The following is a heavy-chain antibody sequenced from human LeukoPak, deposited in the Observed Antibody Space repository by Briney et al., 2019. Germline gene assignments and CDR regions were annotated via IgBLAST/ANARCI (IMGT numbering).Heavy chain of an antibody. D-gene: IGHD1/OR15-1a*01. CDR2: IYYSGST. CDR3: ARDGDEQGWFDP. Sequence: SGTLSLTCTVSGGSISSSSYYWGWIRQPPGKGLEWIGSIYYSGSTYYNPSLKSRVTISVDTSKNQFSLKLSSVTAADTAVYYCARDGDEQGWFDPWGQGTLVTVSS. V-gene: IGHV4-39*07. J-gene: IGHJ5*02. CDR1: GGSISSSSYY.